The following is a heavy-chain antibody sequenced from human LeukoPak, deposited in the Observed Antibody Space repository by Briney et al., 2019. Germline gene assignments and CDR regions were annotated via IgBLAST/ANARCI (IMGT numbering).Heavy chain of an antibody. CDR3: ARERDGR. D-gene: IGHD5-24*01. V-gene: IGHV4-34*01. CDR2: INHSGST. CDR1: GYSISSGYY. Sequence: PSETLSLTCAVSGYSISSGYYWSWIRQPPGKGLEWIGEINHSGSTNYNPSLKSRVTISVDTSKNQFSLKLSSVTAADTAVYYCARERDGRWGQGTLVTVSS. J-gene: IGHJ4*02.